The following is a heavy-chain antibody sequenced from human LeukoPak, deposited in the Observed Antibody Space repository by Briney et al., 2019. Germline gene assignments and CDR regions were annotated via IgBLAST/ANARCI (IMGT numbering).Heavy chain of an antibody. CDR3: ARDPYCTSTRCYTGSWFDP. CDR2: INSDGSST. Sequence: GGSLRLSCAASGFTFSSYWMHWVRQAPGTGLVWVSRINSDGSSTGYADSVKGRFTISRDNAKNTLYLQMNSLRAEDTAVYYCARDPYCTSTRCYTGSWFDPWGQGTLVTVSS. CDR1: GFTFSSYW. V-gene: IGHV3-74*01. D-gene: IGHD2-2*02. J-gene: IGHJ5*02.